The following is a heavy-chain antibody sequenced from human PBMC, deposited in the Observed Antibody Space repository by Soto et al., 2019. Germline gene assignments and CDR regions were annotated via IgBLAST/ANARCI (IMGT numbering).Heavy chain of an antibody. D-gene: IGHD4-17*01. J-gene: IGHJ4*02. CDR1: GFTFSSYS. V-gene: IGHV3-21*01. CDR3: ARLGHGDYGNPARN. CDR2: ISSSSSYI. Sequence: EVQLVESGGGLVKPGGSLRLSCAASGFTFSSYSMNWVRQAPGKGLEWVSSISSSSSYIYYADSVKGRFTISRDNAKNSLYLQMNSLRAEDTAVYYCARLGHGDYGNPARNWGQGTLVTVSS.